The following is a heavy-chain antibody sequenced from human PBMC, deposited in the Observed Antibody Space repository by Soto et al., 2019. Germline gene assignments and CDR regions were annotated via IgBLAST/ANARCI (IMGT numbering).Heavy chain of an antibody. V-gene: IGHV3-13*01. CDR1: GFTVSSNY. CDR2: IGTAGDT. CDR3: ARDPSVDSSGYYDY. J-gene: IGHJ4*02. Sequence: GGSLRLSCAASGFTVSSNYMSWVRQAPGKGLEWVSAIGTAGDTYYPGSVKGRFTISRENAKNSLYLQMNSLRAEDTAVYYCARDPSVDSSGYYDYWGQGTLVTVSS. D-gene: IGHD3-22*01.